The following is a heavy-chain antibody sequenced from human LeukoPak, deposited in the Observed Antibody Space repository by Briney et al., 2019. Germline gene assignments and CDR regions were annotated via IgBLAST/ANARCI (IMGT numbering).Heavy chain of an antibody. CDR3: ARDGVLGGLFVWDY. D-gene: IGHD3-16*01. CDR1: GGSFSYYY. Sequence: KPSETLSLTCAVYGGSFSYYYWSWIRQPPGKTLEWIGEINHSGSTNYNPSLKSRVTMSVDTSKNQFSLKLSSVTAADTAVYYCARDGVLGGLFVWDYWGQGTLVTVSS. V-gene: IGHV4-34*10. CDR2: INHSGST. J-gene: IGHJ4*02.